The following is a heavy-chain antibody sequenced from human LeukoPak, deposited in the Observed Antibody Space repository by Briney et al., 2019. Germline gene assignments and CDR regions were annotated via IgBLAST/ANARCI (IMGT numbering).Heavy chain of an antibody. V-gene: IGHV4-4*09. J-gene: IGHJ4*02. Sequence: SETLSLTCTVSGGSISSYYWSWIRQPPGKGLEWIGYIYTSGSTNYNPSLKSRVTISVDTSKNQFSLKLSSVTAADTAVYYCAIENYYDSSGYSKAFDCWGQGTLVTVSS. CDR2: IYTSGST. CDR1: GGSISSYY. CDR3: AIENYYDSSGYSKAFDC. D-gene: IGHD3-22*01.